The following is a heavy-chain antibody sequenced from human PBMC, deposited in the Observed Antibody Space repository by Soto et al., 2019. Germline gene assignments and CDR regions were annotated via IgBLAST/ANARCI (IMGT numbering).Heavy chain of an antibody. D-gene: IGHD6-19*01. CDR1: GGSNSSSSYY. CDR2: IYYSGST. CDR3: ARHVAGYSSGLDY. Sequence: PSETLSLTCTVSGGSNSSSSYYWGWIRQPPGKGLEWIGSIYYSGSTYYNPSLKSRVTISVDTSKNQFSLKLSSVTAADTAVYYCARHVAGYSSGLDYWGQGPLVTVS. J-gene: IGHJ4*02. V-gene: IGHV4-39*01.